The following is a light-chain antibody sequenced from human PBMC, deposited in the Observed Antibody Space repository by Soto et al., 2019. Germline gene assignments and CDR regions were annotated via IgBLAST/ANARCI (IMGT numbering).Light chain of an antibody. CDR2: AAS. J-gene: IGKJ3*01. CDR3: QQANSFPFT. CDR1: QIINKW. Sequence: DIPMTQSPSSVSASVGDRVTITCRASQIINKWLAWYQQKPGKAPTLLIYAASTLQSGVPSRFSGSGSGADFTLTISSLQPEDFATYYCQQANSFPFTFGPGTTVDIK. V-gene: IGKV1-12*02.